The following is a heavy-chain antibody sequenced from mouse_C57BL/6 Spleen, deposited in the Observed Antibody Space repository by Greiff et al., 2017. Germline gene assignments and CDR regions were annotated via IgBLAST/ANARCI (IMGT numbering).Heavy chain of an antibody. CDR3: ARPIYDGYYVFAY. CDR2: IHPNSGST. V-gene: IGHV1-64*01. D-gene: IGHD2-3*01. Sequence: QVQLQQPGAELVKPGASVKLSCKASGYTFTSYWMHWVKQRPGQGLEWIGMIHPNSGSTNYNEKFKSKATLTVDKSSSTAYMQLSSLTSEDSAVYYCARPIYDGYYVFAYWGQGTLVTVSA. J-gene: IGHJ3*01. CDR1: GYTFTSYW.